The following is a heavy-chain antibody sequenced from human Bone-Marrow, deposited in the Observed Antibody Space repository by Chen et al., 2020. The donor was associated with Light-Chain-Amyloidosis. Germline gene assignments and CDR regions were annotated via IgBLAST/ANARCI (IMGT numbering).Heavy chain of an antibody. J-gene: IGHJ4*02. D-gene: IGHD1-26*01. Sequence: EVQLVETGGGLIQPGGSLRLSCAASGFTVSSNYMSWVRQAPGKGPEWVSVVYSGGNAYYAVSVKGRFTISRDNSKNTLYLQMNSLRAEDTAVYYCARAPSGTHFHFDYWGQGTLVTVSS. V-gene: IGHV3-53*02. CDR2: VYSGGNA. CDR3: ARAPSGTHFHFDY. CDR1: GFTVSSNY.